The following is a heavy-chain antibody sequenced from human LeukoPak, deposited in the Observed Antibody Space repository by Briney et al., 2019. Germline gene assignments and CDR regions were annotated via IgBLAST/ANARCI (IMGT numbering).Heavy chain of an antibody. D-gene: IGHD2/OR15-2a*01. Sequence: GGSLRLSCAASGFTFSSYAMHWVRQAPGKGLEYVSAISSNGGSTYYANSVKGRFTISRDNSKNTLYLQMGSLRAEDMAVYYCARTQIADANWFDPWGQGTLVTVSS. J-gene: IGHJ5*02. CDR2: ISSNGGST. CDR3: ARTQIADANWFDP. CDR1: GFTFSSYA. V-gene: IGHV3-64*01.